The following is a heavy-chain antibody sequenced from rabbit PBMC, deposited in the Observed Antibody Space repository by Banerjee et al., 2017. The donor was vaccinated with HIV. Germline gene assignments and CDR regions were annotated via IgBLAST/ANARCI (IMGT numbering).Heavy chain of an antibody. CDR2: IYTGSGHT. CDR3: ARGGYDANYFNL. V-gene: IGHV1S45*01. Sequence: QEQLVESGGGLVQPGGSLKLSCKASGFSFSSIHYMCWVRQAPGKGLEWIGCIYTGSGHTYYASWAKGRFTISKTSSTTVTLQMTSLTAADTATYFCARGGYDANYFNLWGQGTLVTVS. CDR1: GFSFSSIHY. J-gene: IGHJ4*01. D-gene: IGHD6-1*01.